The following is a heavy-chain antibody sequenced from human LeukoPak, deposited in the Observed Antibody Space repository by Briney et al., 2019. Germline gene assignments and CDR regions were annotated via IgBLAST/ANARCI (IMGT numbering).Heavy chain of an antibody. Sequence: SETPSLTCTVSGGSISSYYWSWIRQPAGKGLEWIGRVYPGESSEYNPSLKSRVTMSVDTSKNQFSLKVNSVTAADTAVYYCARVERGGLDYWGQGTLVTVSS. CDR3: ARVERGGLDY. J-gene: IGHJ4*02. V-gene: IGHV4-4*07. CDR1: GGSISSYY. D-gene: IGHD3-10*01. CDR2: VYPGESS.